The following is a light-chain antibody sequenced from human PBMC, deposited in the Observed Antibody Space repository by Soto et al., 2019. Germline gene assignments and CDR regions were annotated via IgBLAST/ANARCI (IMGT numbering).Light chain of an antibody. V-gene: IGLV1-51*01. CDR2: EKN. CDR1: SSNVGTAH. J-gene: IGLJ3*02. CDR3: GTWDSSLSAWV. Sequence: QSVLTQPPSVSAAPGQKVTISCSGSSSNVGTAHVSWYQLLPGTAPKLLIYEKNQRPSGIPDRFSGSKSDTSATLDITGLQTGDEADYYCGTWDSSLSAWVFGGGTKLTVL.